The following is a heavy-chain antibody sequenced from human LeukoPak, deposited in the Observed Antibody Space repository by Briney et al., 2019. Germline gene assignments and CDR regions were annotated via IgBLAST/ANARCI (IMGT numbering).Heavy chain of an antibody. CDR1: GFTFSSYW. CDR3: ARGGYDILTGYSY. CDR2: IKQDGSEK. V-gene: IGHV3-7*03. Sequence: GGSLRLSCAASGFTFSSYWMSWVRQAPGKGLEWVANIKQDGSEKYYVDSVKGRSTISRDNAKNSLYLQMNSLRAEDTAVYYCARGGYDILTGYSYWGQGTLVTVSS. J-gene: IGHJ4*02. D-gene: IGHD3-9*01.